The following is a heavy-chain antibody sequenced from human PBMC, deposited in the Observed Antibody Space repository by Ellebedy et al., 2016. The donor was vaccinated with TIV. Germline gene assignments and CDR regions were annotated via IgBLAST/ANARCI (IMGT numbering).Heavy chain of an antibody. CDR1: GFTFSSYA. V-gene: IGHV3-23*01. CDR3: ATFLGLLRGVIISGPFDF. D-gene: IGHD3-10*01. Sequence: GGSLRLSCAASGFTFSSYAMSWVRQAPGKGLEWVSAISGSGGSTYYADSVKGRFTISRDNSKNTLYLQVNILRAEDTAVYYCATFLGLLRGVIISGPFDFWGQGTLVTVSS. J-gene: IGHJ4*02. CDR2: ISGSGGST.